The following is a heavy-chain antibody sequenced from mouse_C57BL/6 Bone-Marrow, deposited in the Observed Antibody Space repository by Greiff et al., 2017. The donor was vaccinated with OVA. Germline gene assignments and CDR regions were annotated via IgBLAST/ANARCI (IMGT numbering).Heavy chain of an antibody. D-gene: IGHD2-4*01. Sequence: QVQLKESGAELARPGASVKLSCKASGYTFTSYGISWVKQRTGQGLEWIGEIYPRSGNTYYNEKFKGKATLTADKSSSTAYMELRSLTSEDAAVYFCARGGLRRPYDDWGQGTSVTVSS. V-gene: IGHV1-81*01. CDR1: GYTFTSYG. CDR3: ARGGLRRPYDD. CDR2: IYPRSGNT. J-gene: IGHJ4*01.